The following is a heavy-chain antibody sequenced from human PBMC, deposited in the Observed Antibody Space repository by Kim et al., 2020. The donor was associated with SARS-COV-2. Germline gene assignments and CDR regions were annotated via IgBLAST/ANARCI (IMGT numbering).Heavy chain of an antibody. J-gene: IGHJ4*02. V-gene: IGHV3-23*01. CDR1: GFTFSSYG. Sequence: GGSLRLSCAASGFTFSSYGMSWVRQTPGKGLEWVSALSGSGGSTYYADSVKGRFTISRDTSKNTLYLQMNNLRAEDTAVYYCARLPRNPDYWGQGTLVTVSS. CDR3: ARLPRNPDY. D-gene: IGHD4-17*01. CDR2: LSGSGGST.